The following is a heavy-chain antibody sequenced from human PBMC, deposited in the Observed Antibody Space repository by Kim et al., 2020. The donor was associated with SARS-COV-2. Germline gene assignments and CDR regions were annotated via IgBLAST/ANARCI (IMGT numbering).Heavy chain of an antibody. CDR1: GYTFTSYA. CDR2: INAGNGNT. CDR3: AREITIFVSGQGGFDY. Sequence: ASVKVSCKASGYTFTSYAMHWVRQAPGQRLEWMGWINAGNGNTKYSQKFQGRVTITRDTSASTAYMELSSLRSEDTAVYYCAREITIFVSGQGGFDYWGQGTLVTVSS. D-gene: IGHD3-3*01. J-gene: IGHJ4*02. V-gene: IGHV1-3*01.